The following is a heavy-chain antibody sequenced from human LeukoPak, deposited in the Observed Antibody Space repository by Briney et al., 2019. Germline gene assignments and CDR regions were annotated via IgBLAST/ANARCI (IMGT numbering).Heavy chain of an antibody. Sequence: SSETLSLTCTVSGGSISSSSYYWGWIRQPPGKGLKWIGSIYYSGSTYYNPSLKSRVTISVDTSKNQFSLKLSSVTAADTAVYYCAWGGYYDSSGYYSPTYWGQGTLVTVSS. CDR2: IYYSGST. J-gene: IGHJ4*02. D-gene: IGHD3-22*01. CDR1: GGSISSSSYY. V-gene: IGHV4-39*01. CDR3: AWGGYYDSSGYYSPTY.